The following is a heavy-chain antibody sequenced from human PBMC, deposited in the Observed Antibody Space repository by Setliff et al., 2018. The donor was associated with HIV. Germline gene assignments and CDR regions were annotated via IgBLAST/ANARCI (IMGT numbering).Heavy chain of an antibody. V-gene: IGHV4-34*01. Sequence: SETLSLTCAVYGGSFSGHYWTWIRQPPGKGLEWIGEINHSGSSSYSPSLESRVTISVDTYKNTLYLRMNSLSPADTAVYYCARASGGRHSYFNYYVDVWGKGTTVTVSS. J-gene: IGHJ6*03. CDR3: ARASGGRHSYFNYYVDV. CDR1: GGSFSGHY. D-gene: IGHD2-8*02. CDR2: INHSGSS.